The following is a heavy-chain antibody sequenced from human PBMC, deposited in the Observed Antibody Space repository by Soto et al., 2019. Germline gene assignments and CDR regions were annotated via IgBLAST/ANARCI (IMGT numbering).Heavy chain of an antibody. CDR2: IYSGGST. J-gene: IGHJ3*02. Sequence: GGSLRLSCAASGFTVSSNYMSWVRQAPGKGLEWVSVIYSGGSTYYADSVKGRFTISRDNSKNTLYLQMNSLRAEDTAVYYCARASRYYYDSSGSLTGAFDIWGQGTMVTVSS. D-gene: IGHD3-22*01. CDR1: GFTVSSNY. CDR3: ARASRYYYDSSGSLTGAFDI. V-gene: IGHV3-53*01.